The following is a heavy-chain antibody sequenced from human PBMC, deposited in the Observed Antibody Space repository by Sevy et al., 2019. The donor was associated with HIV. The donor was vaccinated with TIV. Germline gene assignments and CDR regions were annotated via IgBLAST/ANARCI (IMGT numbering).Heavy chain of an antibody. CDR2: INPKSGAT. CDR3: AREGYDFWTGPVDYDYGMDV. CDR1: GYTFSDSGYY. D-gene: IGHD3-3*01. Sequence: ASVKVSCKASGYTFSDSGYYVHWVRQAPGQGLEWMGWINPKSGATNYAQKFQGRVTMTRDTSVSTANMDLSRLTSDDTAVYYCAREGYDFWTGPVDYDYGMDVWGQGTTVTVSS. J-gene: IGHJ6*02. V-gene: IGHV1-2*02.